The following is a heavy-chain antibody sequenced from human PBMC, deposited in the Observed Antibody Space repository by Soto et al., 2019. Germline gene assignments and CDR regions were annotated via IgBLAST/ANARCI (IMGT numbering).Heavy chain of an antibody. Sequence: RLSCAASGFTFSSYAMSWVRQAPGKGLEWVSAISGSGGSTYYADSVKGRFTISRDNSKNTLYLQMNSLRAEDTAVYYCAKGLTYYYDSSGYPFDYWGQGTLVTVSS. CDR3: AKGLTYYYDSSGYPFDY. CDR2: ISGSGGST. CDR1: GFTFSSYA. V-gene: IGHV3-23*01. D-gene: IGHD3-22*01. J-gene: IGHJ4*02.